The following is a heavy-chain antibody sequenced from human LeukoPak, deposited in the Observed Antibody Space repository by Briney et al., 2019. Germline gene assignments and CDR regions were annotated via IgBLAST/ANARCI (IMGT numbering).Heavy chain of an antibody. J-gene: IGHJ4*02. Sequence: ASVKVSCKASGYTFTSYDINWVRQATGQGLEWMGWMNPNSGNTGYAQKFQGRVTMTRNTSISTAYMELSSLRSEDTAVYYCARALRKIPLVGVYWGQGTLVTVSS. V-gene: IGHV1-8*01. CDR1: GYTFTSYD. CDR3: ARALRKIPLVGVY. CDR2: MNPNSGNT. D-gene: IGHD2-15*01.